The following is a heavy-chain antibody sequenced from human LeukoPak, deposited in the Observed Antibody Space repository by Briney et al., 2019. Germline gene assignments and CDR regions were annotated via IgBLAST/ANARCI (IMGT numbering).Heavy chain of an antibody. CDR1: GFTFSSYW. V-gene: IGHV3-7*01. D-gene: IGHD5-18*01. CDR3: AKVSGVDTAMMYYFDY. J-gene: IGHJ4*02. Sequence: PGGSLRLSCAASGFTFSSYWMSWVRQAPGKGLEWVANIKEDGSENYYVDSVKGRFTISRDNAKKSLYLQMKSLRAEDTAVYYCAKVSGVDTAMMYYFDYWGQGTLVTVSS. CDR2: IKEDGSEN.